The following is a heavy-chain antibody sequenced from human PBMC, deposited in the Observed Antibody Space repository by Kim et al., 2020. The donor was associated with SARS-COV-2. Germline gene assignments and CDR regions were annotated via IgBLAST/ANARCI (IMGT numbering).Heavy chain of an antibody. CDR2: ICWNSGSI. CDR3: AKARQLVRNAFDF. J-gene: IGHJ3*01. Sequence: GGSLRLSCAASGFSFDDYAMHWVRQAPGKGLEWVSGICWNSGSIGYADSVKCRFTISRDNAKNSLYLQMNSLRAEDTALYYCAKARQLVRNAFDFWGQGTMVTVSS. D-gene: IGHD6-13*01. CDR1: GFSFDDYA. V-gene: IGHV3-9*01.